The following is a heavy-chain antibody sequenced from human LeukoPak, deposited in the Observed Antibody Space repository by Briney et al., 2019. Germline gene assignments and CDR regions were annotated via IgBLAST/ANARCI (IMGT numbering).Heavy chain of an antibody. Sequence: SETLSLTCTVSGGSISSGGYYWSWIRQPPGKGLEWIMYFYHSGSTNYNPSLKSRVTISVDTSKNQFSLKLSSVTAADTAVYYCASGYYYGGYYYGMDVWGQGTTVTVSS. CDR3: ASGYYYGGYYYGMDV. CDR2: FYHSGST. D-gene: IGHD3-22*01. J-gene: IGHJ6*02. V-gene: IGHV4-61*08. CDR1: GGSISSGGYY.